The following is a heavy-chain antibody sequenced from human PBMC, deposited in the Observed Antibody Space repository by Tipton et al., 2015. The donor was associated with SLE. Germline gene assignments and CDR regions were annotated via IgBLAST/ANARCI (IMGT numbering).Heavy chain of an antibody. CDR1: GGSFSGYY. D-gene: IGHD1-26*01. Sequence: TLSLTCAVYGGSFSGYYCSWIRQSPGKGLEWIGEINHSGSTNYNPSLKSRATISVDTSKNQFSLKLSSVTAADTAVYYCARGIVGDHDYWGQGTLVTVSS. CDR2: INHSGST. CDR3: ARGIVGDHDY. J-gene: IGHJ4*02. V-gene: IGHV4-34*01.